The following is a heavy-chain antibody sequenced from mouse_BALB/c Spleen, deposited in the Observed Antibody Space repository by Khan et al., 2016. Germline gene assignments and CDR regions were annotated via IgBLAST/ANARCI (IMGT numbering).Heavy chain of an antibody. Sequence: EVELVESGGGLVQPGGSLRLSCATSGFTFTDYYMSWVRQPPGKALEWLGFIRNKANGYTTEYSASVKGRFTISRDTSQSIVYLQMNTLRAEDSATYYCARDGYYVDAMDYWGQGTSVTVSS. D-gene: IGHD2-3*01. CDR3: ARDGYYVDAMDY. CDR2: IRNKANGYTT. J-gene: IGHJ4*01. V-gene: IGHV7-3*02. CDR1: GFTFTDYY.